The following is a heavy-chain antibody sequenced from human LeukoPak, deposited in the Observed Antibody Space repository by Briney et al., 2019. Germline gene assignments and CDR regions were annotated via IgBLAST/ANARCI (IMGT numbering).Heavy chain of an antibody. Sequence: GGSLRLSCAASGFTFSSYWKSWVRQAPGKGLEWVANIKQDGSEKHYVDSVKGRFTISRDNAKNSLYLQMNSLRAEDTAVYYCASFDDWGQGTLVTVSS. J-gene: IGHJ4*02. CDR3: ASFDD. CDR1: GFTFSSYW. CDR2: IKQDGSEK. V-gene: IGHV3-7*01.